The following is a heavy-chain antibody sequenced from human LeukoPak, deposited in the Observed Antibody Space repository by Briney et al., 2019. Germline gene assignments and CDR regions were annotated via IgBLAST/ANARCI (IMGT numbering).Heavy chain of an antibody. Sequence: GRSLRLSCAASGFTFSRFGMHWVRQAPGKGLEWEAVIWFDGSSTYYADSVKGRFTISRDNSKNMLYLQMNSLRVEDTGVYFCARDSAPYCGGDCYFDYWGHGTLVTVSS. CDR2: IWFDGSST. D-gene: IGHD2-21*02. CDR3: ARDSAPYCGGDCYFDY. CDR1: GFTFSRFG. V-gene: IGHV3-33*01. J-gene: IGHJ4*01.